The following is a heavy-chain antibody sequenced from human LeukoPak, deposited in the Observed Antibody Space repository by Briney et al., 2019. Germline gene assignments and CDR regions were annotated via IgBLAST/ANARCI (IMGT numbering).Heavy chain of an antibody. J-gene: IGHJ6*02. Sequence: ASVKASCKPSGYTFTSYDINWVRQSTGQRLEWMGWMNPNSANTGYAQKFQGRVTMTRNTSISTADMELSSLRSEDTGVYYCARVDVSGYYDFWSGSNGMDVWGQGTTVTVSS. CDR2: MNPNSANT. CDR3: ARVDVSGYYDFWSGSNGMDV. D-gene: IGHD3-3*01. CDR1: GYTFTSYD. V-gene: IGHV1-8*01.